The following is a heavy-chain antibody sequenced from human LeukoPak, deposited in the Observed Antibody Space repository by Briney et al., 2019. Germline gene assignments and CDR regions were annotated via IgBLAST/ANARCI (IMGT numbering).Heavy chain of an antibody. CDR1: GYTFNSYG. Sequence: ASVKVSCKASGYTFNSYGISWVRQAPGQGLEWMGWISAYNGNTNYAQKLQGRVTMTTDTSTSTAYMELRSLRSDDTAVYYCARDRGRVVRGVVDYWGQGTLVTVSS. CDR2: ISAYNGNT. D-gene: IGHD3-10*01. J-gene: IGHJ4*02. CDR3: ARDRGRVVRGVVDY. V-gene: IGHV1-18*01.